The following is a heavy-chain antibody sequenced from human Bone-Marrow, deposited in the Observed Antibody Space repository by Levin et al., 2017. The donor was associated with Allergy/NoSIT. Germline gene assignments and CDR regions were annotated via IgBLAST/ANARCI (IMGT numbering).Heavy chain of an antibody. CDR1: GFTFSSYW. CDR2: IKPDGSEK. V-gene: IGHV3-7*01. J-gene: IGHJ4*02. CDR3: ASGGHVDY. Sequence: ASETLSLTCAASGFTFSSYWMTWVRQAPGKGLEWVANIKPDGSEKNSLDSVRGRFTVSRDNSQNSLYLQMNSLRAEDTAVYYCASGGHVDYYGQGTLVTVSS. D-gene: IGHD3-16*01.